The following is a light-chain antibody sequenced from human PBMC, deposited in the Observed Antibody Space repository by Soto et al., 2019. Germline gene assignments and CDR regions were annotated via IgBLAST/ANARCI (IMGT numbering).Light chain of an antibody. V-gene: IGKV3-11*01. CDR3: QQRSNWIT. Sequence: EIVLTQSPATLSLSPGESATLSCGASQSVSSYLAWYQQKPGQAPRLLIYDASNRATGIPARFSGSGSGTDFTLTISSLEPEDFAVYYCQQRSNWITFGQGTRLEIK. J-gene: IGKJ5*01. CDR1: QSVSSY. CDR2: DAS.